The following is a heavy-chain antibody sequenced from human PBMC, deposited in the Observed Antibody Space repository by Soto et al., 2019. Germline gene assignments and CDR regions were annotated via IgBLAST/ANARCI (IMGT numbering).Heavy chain of an antibody. V-gene: IGHV1-69*08. J-gene: IGHJ6*03. CDR3: ARDRGGSSWSHNYYYYMDV. CDR1: GGTFSSYT. D-gene: IGHD6-13*01. CDR2: IIPILGIA. Sequence: QVQLVQSGAEVKKPGSSVKVSCKASGGTFSSYTISWVQQAPGQGLEWMGRIIPILGIANYAQKFQGRVTITADKSTSTAYMELSSLRSEDTAVYYCARDRGGSSWSHNYYYYMDVWGKGTTVTVSS.